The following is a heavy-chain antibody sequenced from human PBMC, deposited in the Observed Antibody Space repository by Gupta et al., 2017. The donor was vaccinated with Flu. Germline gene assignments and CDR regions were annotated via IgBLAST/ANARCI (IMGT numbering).Heavy chain of an antibody. J-gene: IGHJ4*02. V-gene: IGHV3-23*01. CDR1: EFTFSSYV. D-gene: IGHD6-19*01. CDR3: AKGDRGSGWTN. CDR2: ISGSGATT. Sequence: EVQLLESGGGLGQPGGSLRLSCVDSEFTFSSYVMSWVRQAPGKGLEWFSAISGSGATTHYADSVKGRFSISRDNSKNTLYLQINSLRAEDTAVYYCAKGDRGSGWTNWGQGTLVTVSS.